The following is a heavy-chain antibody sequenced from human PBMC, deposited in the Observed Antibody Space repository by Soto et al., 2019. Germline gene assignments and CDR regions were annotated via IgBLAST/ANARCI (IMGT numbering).Heavy chain of an antibody. CDR1: GFTFSSYA. Sequence: GGSLRLSCAASGFTFSSYAMSWVRQAPGKGLEWVSAISGSGGSTYYADSVKGRFTISRDNSKSTLYLQMNSLRAEDTAVYYCAKVGYDFWSGYYTYYYYYMDVWGKGTTVTVSS. J-gene: IGHJ6*03. CDR3: AKVGYDFWSGYYTYYYYYMDV. D-gene: IGHD3-3*01. V-gene: IGHV3-23*01. CDR2: ISGSGGST.